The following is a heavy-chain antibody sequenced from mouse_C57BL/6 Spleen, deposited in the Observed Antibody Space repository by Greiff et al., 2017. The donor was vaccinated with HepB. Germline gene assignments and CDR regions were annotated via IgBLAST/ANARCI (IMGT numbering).Heavy chain of an antibody. CDR1: GFTFSSYA. D-gene: IGHD2-14*01. CDR3: ARGYRSQAMDY. J-gene: IGHJ4*01. V-gene: IGHV5-4*01. CDR2: ISDGGSYT. Sequence: EVHLVESGGGLVKPGGSLKLSCAASGFTFSSYAMSWVRQTPEKRLEWVATISDGGSYTYYPDNVKGRFTISRDNAKNNLYLQMSHLKSEDTAMYYCARGYRSQAMDYWGQGTSVTVSS.